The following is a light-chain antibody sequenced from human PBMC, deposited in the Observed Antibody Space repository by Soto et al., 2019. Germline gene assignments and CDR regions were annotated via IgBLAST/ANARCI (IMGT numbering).Light chain of an antibody. Sequence: DIQMTPSPSSLSASVGDRVTITCRASQSISNYLNWYQQKPGKAPKLLIYATSSLQSGVSSRFSRSGSGTDFPLTISSLQPEDFATYYCQQSYSTPRTFGQGTKVEIK. J-gene: IGKJ1*01. CDR1: QSISNY. V-gene: IGKV1-39*01. CDR2: ATS. CDR3: QQSYSTPRT.